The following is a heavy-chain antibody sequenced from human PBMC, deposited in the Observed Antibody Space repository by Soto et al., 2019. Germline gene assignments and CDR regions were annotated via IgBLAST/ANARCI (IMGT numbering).Heavy chain of an antibody. Sequence: PGESLKISCKGSGYSFTIYCISWVLQMPGKGLEWMGRIDPSDSYTNYSPSFQGHVTISADKSISTAYLQWSSLKASDTAMYYCARQYYYDSSGSFQHWGQGTLVTVSS. CDR2: IDPSDSYT. V-gene: IGHV5-10-1*01. D-gene: IGHD3-22*01. J-gene: IGHJ1*01. CDR1: GYSFTIYC. CDR3: ARQYYYDSSGSFQH.